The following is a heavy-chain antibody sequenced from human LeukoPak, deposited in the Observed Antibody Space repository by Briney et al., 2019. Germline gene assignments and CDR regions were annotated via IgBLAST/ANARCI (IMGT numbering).Heavy chain of an antibody. CDR3: ASLNRYGWDTIDY. D-gene: IGHD3-10*01. Sequence: PSETLSLTCTVSGGSISSSSYYWGWIRQPPGKGLEWIGSIYYSGSTYYNPSLKSRVTMSVDTSKNQFSLKLSSVTAADTAVYYCASLNRYGWDTIDYWGQGTLVTVSS. V-gene: IGHV4-39*01. CDR2: IYYSGST. J-gene: IGHJ4*02. CDR1: GGSISSSSYY.